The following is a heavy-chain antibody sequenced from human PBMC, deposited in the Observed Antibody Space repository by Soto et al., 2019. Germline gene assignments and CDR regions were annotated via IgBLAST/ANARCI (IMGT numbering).Heavy chain of an antibody. Sequence: GESLKLSCTGSGYSFTRYWISWVRQMPGKGLEWMGRIDPSDSYTNYSPSFQGHVTISADKSISTAYLQWSSLKASDTAMYYCARHRVPNWFDPWGQGTLVTVSS. V-gene: IGHV5-10-1*01. CDR3: ARHRVPNWFDP. CDR2: IDPSDSYT. CDR1: GYSFTRYW. J-gene: IGHJ5*02.